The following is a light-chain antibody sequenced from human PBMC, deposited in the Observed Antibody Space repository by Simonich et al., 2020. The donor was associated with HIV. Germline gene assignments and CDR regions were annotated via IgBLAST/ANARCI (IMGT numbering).Light chain of an antibody. CDR3: QQYNNRPLT. CDR1: QSVSSN. V-gene: IGKV3-15*01. CDR2: SAS. Sequence: EIVMTQSPATLSVSPGDRATLSCRARQSVSSNLAWYQQKPGQAPRILIYSASTRATGIPAKVSGSWSGTEFTLTISSMQSEDIAVYYCQQYNNRPLTFGGGTKVEIK. J-gene: IGKJ4*01.